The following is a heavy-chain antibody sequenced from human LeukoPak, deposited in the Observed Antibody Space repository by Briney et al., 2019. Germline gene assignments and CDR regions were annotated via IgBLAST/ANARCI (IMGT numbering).Heavy chain of an antibody. CDR2: IYYSEST. CDR1: GGSISSYY. V-gene: IGHV4-59*01. CDR3: AGADYDFWSGYSRGCLDY. D-gene: IGHD3-3*01. J-gene: IGHJ4*02. Sequence: SETLSLTCTVSGGSISSYYWSWIRQPPGKGLEWIGYIYYSESTNYNPSLKSRVTISVDTSKNQFSLKLSSVTAADTAVYYCAGADYDFWSGYSRGCLDYWGQGTLVTVSS.